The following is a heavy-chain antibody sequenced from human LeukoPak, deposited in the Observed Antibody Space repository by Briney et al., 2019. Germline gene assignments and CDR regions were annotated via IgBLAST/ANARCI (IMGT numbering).Heavy chain of an antibody. D-gene: IGHD3-22*01. V-gene: IGHV1-18*01. Sequence: GASVTVSCKASVYTFTSYGISWVRQAPGQALEWMGWMSAYNGNTNYAQKLQGRVTMTTDTSTSTAYMELWSLRSDDTAVYYCARVGTYYYDSSGYHEDYYGMDVWGQGTTVTVSS. CDR3: ARVGTYYYDSSGYHEDYYGMDV. J-gene: IGHJ6*02. CDR1: VYTFTSYG. CDR2: MSAYNGNT.